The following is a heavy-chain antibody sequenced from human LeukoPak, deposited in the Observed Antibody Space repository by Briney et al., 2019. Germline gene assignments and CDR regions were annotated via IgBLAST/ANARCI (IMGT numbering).Heavy chain of an antibody. J-gene: IGHJ5*02. D-gene: IGHD6-13*01. CDR3: ARHSTYSSSWYGGGWFDP. CDR2: INHSGST. V-gene: IGHV4-34*01. Sequence: SETLSLTCAVYGGSFSGYYWSWIRQPPGKGLEWIGEINHSGSTNYNPSLKSRVTISVDTSKNQFSLKLSSVTAADTAVYYCARHSTYSSSWYGGGWFDPWGQGTLVTVSS. CDR1: GGSFSGYY.